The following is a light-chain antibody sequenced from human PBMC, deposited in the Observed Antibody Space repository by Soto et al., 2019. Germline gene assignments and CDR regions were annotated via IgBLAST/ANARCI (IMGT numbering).Light chain of an antibody. V-gene: IGKV4-1*01. CDR3: QQYYSTPLT. J-gene: IGKJ4*01. CDR2: WAS. CDR1: QSVLWSNNKNY. Sequence: DVVITQSPDSLTVSLVQMSTINFKSSQSVLWSNNKNYLAWYQQKPGQSPKLLIYWASTRESGVPDRFSGSGSGTDFTLTISSLQAEDVAVYYCQQYYSTPLTFGGGTKVDIK.